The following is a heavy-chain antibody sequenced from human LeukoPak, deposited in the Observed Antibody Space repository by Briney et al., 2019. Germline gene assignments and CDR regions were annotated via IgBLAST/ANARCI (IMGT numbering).Heavy chain of an antibody. V-gene: IGHV1-18*01. Sequence: ASVKVSCKASGYTFTSYGISWVRQAPGQGLEWMGWISAYNGNTNYAQKLQGRVTMTTDTSTSTAYMELRSLRSDDTAVYYCARGEDYYGSGSYSDFDYWGQGTLVTVSS. CDR2: ISAYNGNT. J-gene: IGHJ4*02. CDR3: ARGEDYYGSGSYSDFDY. CDR1: GYTFTSYG. D-gene: IGHD3-10*01.